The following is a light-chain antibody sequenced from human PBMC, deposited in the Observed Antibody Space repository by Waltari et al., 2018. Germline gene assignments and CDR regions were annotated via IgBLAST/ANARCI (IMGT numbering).Light chain of an antibody. J-gene: IGLJ1*01. CDR2: EVV. V-gene: IGLV2-23*02. CDR3: CSYAGTTTYV. Sequence: QSALTQPASVSGSPGQSITIPCIGPSNDVGRCDIVPWYQFHPGQAPKVLIYEVVKRPSGVSNRFSASKSGNTASLTISGLQADDEADYYCCSYAGTTTYVFGGGTKVTVL. CDR1: SNDVGRCDI.